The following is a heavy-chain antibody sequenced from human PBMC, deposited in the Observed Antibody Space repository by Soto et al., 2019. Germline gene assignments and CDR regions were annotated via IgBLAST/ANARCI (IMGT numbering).Heavy chain of an antibody. J-gene: IGHJ4*02. V-gene: IGHV3-23*01. CDR2: ISGSGGSP. D-gene: IGHD3-10*01. Sequence: GSLRLSCAASGFTFRTYAMSWVRQAPGKGLEWVSGISGSGGSPYYADSVKGRFTISRDNSKNTLYLQMNSLRAEDTAVYYCVKRSYVRSDGDDYWGQGTLVTVSS. CDR1: GFTFRTYA. CDR3: VKRSYVRSDGDDY.